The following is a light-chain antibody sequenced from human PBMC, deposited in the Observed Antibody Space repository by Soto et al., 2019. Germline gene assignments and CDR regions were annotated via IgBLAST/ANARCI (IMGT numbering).Light chain of an antibody. CDR3: QQYNSYSPDT. J-gene: IGKJ2*01. CDR1: QSISSW. V-gene: IGKV1-5*01. Sequence: DIQMTQSPSTLSASVGDRVTITCRASQSISSWLAWYQQKQGKAPKLLIYDASSLESGVPSRFSGSGSGTEFTLTISSLQPDDFATYYCQQYNSYSPDTFGQGTKLEIK. CDR2: DAS.